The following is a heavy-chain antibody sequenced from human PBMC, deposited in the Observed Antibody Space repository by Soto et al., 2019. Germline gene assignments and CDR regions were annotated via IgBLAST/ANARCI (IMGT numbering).Heavy chain of an antibody. CDR1: GGSISSYY. V-gene: IGHV4-59*01. CDR2: IYYSGST. D-gene: IGHD3-22*01. J-gene: IGHJ6*02. Sequence: SETLSLTCTVSGGSISSYYWSWIRQPPGKGLEWIGYIYYSGSTNYNPSLKSRVTISVDTSKDQFSLKLSSVTAADTAVYYCARGGLGLYYYDSSGYPYYYCGMDVWGQGTTVTVSS. CDR3: ARGGLGLYYYDSSGYPYYYCGMDV.